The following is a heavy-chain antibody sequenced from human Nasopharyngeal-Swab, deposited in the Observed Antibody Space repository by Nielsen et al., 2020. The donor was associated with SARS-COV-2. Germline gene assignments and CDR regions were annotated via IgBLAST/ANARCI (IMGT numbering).Heavy chain of an antibody. Sequence: WIRQPPGKGLGWIGNISYSGNIYYNPSLKSRVTISEDTSKNQFSLKLSSLTAADTAVYYCVRGSGDAFDIWGQGTMVTVSS. D-gene: IGHD6-19*01. J-gene: IGHJ3*02. CDR2: ISYSGNI. V-gene: IGHV4-39*07. CDR3: VRGSGDAFDI.